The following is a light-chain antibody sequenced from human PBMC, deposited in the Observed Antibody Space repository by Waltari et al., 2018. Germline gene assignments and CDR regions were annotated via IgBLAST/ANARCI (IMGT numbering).Light chain of an antibody. V-gene: IGLV2-14*03. J-gene: IGLJ2*01. CDR2: DVS. CDR3: CSYVSSSTLGV. Sequence: QSALTQPASVSGSPGQSITISCTGTTSDVGGYNYVSWYQQHSGKAPKVLIFDVSERPSGVSSRFSGSKSGNTASLTISGLQAEDEADYYCCSYVSSSTLGVFGGGTKLTVL. CDR1: TSDVGGYNY.